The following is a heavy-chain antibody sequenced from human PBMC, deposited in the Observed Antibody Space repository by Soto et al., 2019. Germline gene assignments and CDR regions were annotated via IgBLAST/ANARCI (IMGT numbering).Heavy chain of an antibody. CDR1: GYTFTNYD. CDR2: INPSGGST. J-gene: IGHJ4*02. Sequence: ASVKVSCKASGYTFTNYDINWLRQAPEQGLEWMGIINPSGGSTSYAQKFQGRATMTRDTSTSTVYMELSRLRSEDTAVYYCAKEKPIQGPTFDSWAEGTLATVSS. CDR3: AKEKPIQGPTFDS. V-gene: IGHV1-46*03. D-gene: IGHD1-1*01.